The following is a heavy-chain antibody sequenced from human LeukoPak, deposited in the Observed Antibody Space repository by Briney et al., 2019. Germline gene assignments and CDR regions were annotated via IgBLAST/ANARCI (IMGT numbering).Heavy chain of an antibody. CDR2: IRYDGSNK. V-gene: IGHV3-30*02. D-gene: IGHD2-2*01. Sequence: PGGSLRVSCAASGFTFSSYGMHWVRQAPGKGLEWVAFIRYDGSNKYYADSVKGRFTISRDNSKNTLYLQMNSLRAEDTAVYYCAKAYQLLFDYYYMDVWGKGPRSPSP. CDR3: AKAYQLLFDYYYMDV. CDR1: GFTFSSYG. J-gene: IGHJ6*03.